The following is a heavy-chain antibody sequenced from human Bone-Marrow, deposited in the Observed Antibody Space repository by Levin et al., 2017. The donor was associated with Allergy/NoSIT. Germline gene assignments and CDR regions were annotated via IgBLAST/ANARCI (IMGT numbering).Heavy chain of an antibody. CDR3: ASAIVSVSVRGNQLLRVNARLFYGMDV. CDR2: ISGDRGKT. D-gene: IGHD2-2*01. V-gene: IGHV1-18*01. Sequence: APVKVSCKASGYTFSSHGINWLRQAPGQGPEWMGWISGDRGKTDSREKFQDRVIMTTDTSTSTAFMELRSLRSDDTAIYYCASAIVSVSVRGNQLLRVNARLFYGMDVWGQGTTVTVSS. CDR1: GYTFSSHG. J-gene: IGHJ6*02.